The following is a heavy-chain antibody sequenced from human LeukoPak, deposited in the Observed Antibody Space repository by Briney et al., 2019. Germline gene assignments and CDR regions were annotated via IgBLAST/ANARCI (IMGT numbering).Heavy chain of an antibody. CDR1: GGSFSGYY. CDR2: INHSGST. Sequence: PSETLSLTCAVYGGSFSGYYWSWIRQPPGKGLEWIGEINHSGSTNYNPSLKSRVTISADTSKNQFSLKLSSVTAADTAVYYCATRPYCSSTSCSDYWGQGTLVTVSS. J-gene: IGHJ4*02. CDR3: ATRPYCSSTSCSDY. V-gene: IGHV4-34*01. D-gene: IGHD2-2*01.